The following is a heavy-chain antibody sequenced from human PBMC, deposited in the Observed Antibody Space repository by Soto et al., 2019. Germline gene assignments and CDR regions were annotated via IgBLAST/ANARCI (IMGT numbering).Heavy chain of an antibody. J-gene: IGHJ4*02. V-gene: IGHV1-46*01. CDR2: INPSDGST. D-gene: IGHD6-13*01. CDR1: GYTFTSYY. CDR3: AAAPRSPLPPLDY. Sequence: ASVKVSCKASGYTFTSYYMHWVRHAPGQGLEWMGIINPSDGSTSYAQKFQGRVTMTEDTSTSTAYMELSSLRSEDTAVYYCAAAPRSPLPPLDYWGQGTLVTVSS.